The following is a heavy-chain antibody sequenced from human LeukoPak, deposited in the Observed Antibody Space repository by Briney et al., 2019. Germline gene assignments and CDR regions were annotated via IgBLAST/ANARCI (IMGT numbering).Heavy chain of an antibody. J-gene: IGHJ4*02. CDR3: ARGRDRTFDY. V-gene: IGHV4-34*01. Sequence: SETLSLTCAVYGGSFSGYYWSWIRQPPGKGLEWIGEINHSGSTNYNPSLKSRVTISVDTSKNQFSLKLSSVTAADTAVYYCARGRDRTFDYWGQGTLVTVSS. CDR2: INHSGST. CDR1: GGSFSGYY. D-gene: IGHD5-24*01.